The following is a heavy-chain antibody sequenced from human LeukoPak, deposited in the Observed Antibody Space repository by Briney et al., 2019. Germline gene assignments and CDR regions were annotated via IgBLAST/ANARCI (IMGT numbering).Heavy chain of an antibody. CDR3: ARGGYYHDSSGYYSFDY. CDR1: GYTFTSYY. J-gene: IGHJ4*02. Sequence: ASVKVSCKASGYTFTSYYMHWVRQAPGQWLEWMGIINPSGGSTSYAQKFQGRVTMTRDTSTSTVYMELSSLRSEDTAVYYCARGGYYHDSSGYYSFDYWGQGTLVTVSS. CDR2: INPSGGST. D-gene: IGHD3-22*01. V-gene: IGHV1-46*01.